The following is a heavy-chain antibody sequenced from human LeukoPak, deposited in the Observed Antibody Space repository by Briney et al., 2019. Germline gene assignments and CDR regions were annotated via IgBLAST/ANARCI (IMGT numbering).Heavy chain of an antibody. D-gene: IGHD3-3*01. CDR2: INHSGST. CDR3: ARAEYYDFWSGYYKSHNWFDP. J-gene: IGHJ5*02. V-gene: IGHV4-34*01. Sequence: PSETLSLTCAVYGGSFSGYYWSWIRQPPGKGLEWIGEINHSGSTNYNPSLKSRVAISVDTSKNQFSLKLSPVTAADTAVYYCARAEYYDFWSGYYKSHNWFDPWGQGTLVTVSS. CDR1: GGSFSGYY.